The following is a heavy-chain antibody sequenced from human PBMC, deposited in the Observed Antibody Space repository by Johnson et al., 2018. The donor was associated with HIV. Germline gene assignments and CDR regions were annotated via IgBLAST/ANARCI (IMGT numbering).Heavy chain of an antibody. D-gene: IGHD1-14*01. CDR2: ISDDGCNK. CDR1: GFTFSSFG. CDR3: ARDHRSSRGAFDI. V-gene: IGHV3-30*03. Sequence: QVQLVESGGGVVQPGRSLRLSCAASGFTFSSFGMHWVRQDPGKGLEWMTIISDDGCNKNYADSVKGRFTVSRDNAKNSLYLQMNSLRAEDTALYYCARDHRSSRGAFDIWGQGTMVTVSS. J-gene: IGHJ3*02.